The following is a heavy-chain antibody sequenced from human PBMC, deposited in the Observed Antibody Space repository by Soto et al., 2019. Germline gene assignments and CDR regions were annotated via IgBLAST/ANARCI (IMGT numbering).Heavy chain of an antibody. CDR3: AKARVEDIVVVVAAPQH. Sequence: EVQLLESGGGLVQPGGSLRLSCAASGFTFSSYAMSWVRQAPGKGLEWVSAISGSGGSTYYADSVKGRFTISRGNSKNTLYLQMNSLRAEETAVYYCAKARVEDIVVVVAAPQHCGQGTLVTVSS. V-gene: IGHV3-23*01. CDR2: ISGSGGST. CDR1: GFTFSSYA. J-gene: IGHJ1*01. D-gene: IGHD2-15*01.